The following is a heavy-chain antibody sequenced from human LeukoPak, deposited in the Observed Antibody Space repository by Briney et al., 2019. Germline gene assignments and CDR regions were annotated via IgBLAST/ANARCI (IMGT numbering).Heavy chain of an antibody. Sequence: GGSLRLSCAASGFTFSSYSMNWVRQAPGKGLEWVSSISSSSSYVYYADSVKGRFTISRDNAKNSLYLQMNSLRAEDTAVYYCARGATVNAFDIWGQGTMVTVSS. V-gene: IGHV3-21*01. J-gene: IGHJ3*02. CDR2: ISSSSSYV. CDR1: GFTFSSYS. CDR3: ARGATVNAFDI. D-gene: IGHD4-17*01.